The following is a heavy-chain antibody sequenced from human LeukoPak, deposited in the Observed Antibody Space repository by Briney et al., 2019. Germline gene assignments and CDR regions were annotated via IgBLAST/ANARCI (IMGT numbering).Heavy chain of an antibody. Sequence: ASVKVSYKASGYTFTSYYMHWVRQAPGQGREGMGWINPKSGGTKYAQKFQGRVTMTRDTSISTAHMELSRLRSDDTAVYYCARAGMITFGGDIVSPGSKKYYYYYMDVWGKGTTVTVSS. CDR2: INPKSGGT. J-gene: IGHJ6*03. V-gene: IGHV1-2*02. CDR3: ARAGMITFGGDIVSPGSKKYYYYYMDV. D-gene: IGHD3-16*02. CDR1: GYTFTSYY.